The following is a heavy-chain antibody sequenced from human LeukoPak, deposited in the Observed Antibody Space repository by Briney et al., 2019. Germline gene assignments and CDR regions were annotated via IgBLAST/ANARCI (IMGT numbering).Heavy chain of an antibody. V-gene: IGHV3-7*03. CDR1: GFTFSNYW. CDR2: IKEDGSDK. Sequence: AGGSLRLSCAASGFTFSNYWMDWVRQSPGKGLEWVANIKEDGSDKYYVDSVKGRFTISRDNAKNSLYLQMNSLRAEDTAVYYCAKSPDSSGWYYYGMDVWGQGTTVTVSS. D-gene: IGHD6-19*01. CDR3: AKSPDSSGWYYYGMDV. J-gene: IGHJ6*02.